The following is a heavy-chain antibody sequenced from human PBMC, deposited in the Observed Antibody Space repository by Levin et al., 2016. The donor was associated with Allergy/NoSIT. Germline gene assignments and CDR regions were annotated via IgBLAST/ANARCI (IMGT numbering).Heavy chain of an antibody. CDR2: IFPGDSDT. CDR3: ARHAYQYCSSDDCYDWYLDL. D-gene: IGHD2-2*01. CDR1: GFSFTTYW. V-gene: IGHV5-51*01. J-gene: IGHJ2*01. Sequence: GESLKISCKGSGFSFTTYWIAWVRQMPGKGLEWMGIIFPGDSDTRYSPSFQGQVSMSVDKSSATAYLQWSSLKASDTAMYYCARHAYQYCSSDDCYDWYLDLWGRGTQVTVSS.